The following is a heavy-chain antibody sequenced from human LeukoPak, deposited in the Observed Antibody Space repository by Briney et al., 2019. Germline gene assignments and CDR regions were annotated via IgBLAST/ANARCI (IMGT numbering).Heavy chain of an antibody. J-gene: IGHJ6*02. V-gene: IGHV1-18*01. CDR1: RYTFTSYG. D-gene: IGHD2-2*03. Sequence: ASVKVSCKASRYTFTSYGISCVRQAAGQGGEWMGWISAYNGKRNDAQKRQGRVTMTTDTSTSKAYMELRSLRSDDTAVYYCARDGYCSSTSCYSHYYYYGMDVWGQGTTVTVSS. CDR2: ISAYNGKR. CDR3: ARDGYCSSTSCYSHYYYYGMDV.